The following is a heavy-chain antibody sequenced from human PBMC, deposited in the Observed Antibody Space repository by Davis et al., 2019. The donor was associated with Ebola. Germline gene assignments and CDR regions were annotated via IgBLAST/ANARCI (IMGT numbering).Heavy chain of an antibody. CDR3: ARDRQGTTMVRAYYFDY. D-gene: IGHD3-10*01. V-gene: IGHV1-18*01. CDR2: VSTYNGNT. Sequence: AASVQVSCTASGYTFTTYGISWVRQAPGQGLEWVGWVSTYNGNTNYAQKLQGRVTMTTDTSTSTAYMELRSLRSDDTAVYYCARDRQGTTMVRAYYFDYWGQGTLVTVSS. CDR1: GYTFTTYG. J-gene: IGHJ4*01.